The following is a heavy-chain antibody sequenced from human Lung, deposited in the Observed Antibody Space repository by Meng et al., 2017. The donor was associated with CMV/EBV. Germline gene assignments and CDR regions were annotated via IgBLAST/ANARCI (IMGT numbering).Heavy chain of an antibody. Sequence: VLLQAGARVLVQPSRLLSPTCGVSGAFSSSNIRWTWVRQAPGKGLVWNVDNDDSGSTNYNPSLNSRISISLDKYKNHFSLKANSVAAADTAVYYCARGKQDAWELLAYWGQGALVTVSS. CDR2: NDDSGST. CDR1: GAFSSSNIR. CDR3: ARGKQDAWELLAY. D-gene: IGHD1-26*01. V-gene: IGHV4-4*02. J-gene: IGHJ4*02.